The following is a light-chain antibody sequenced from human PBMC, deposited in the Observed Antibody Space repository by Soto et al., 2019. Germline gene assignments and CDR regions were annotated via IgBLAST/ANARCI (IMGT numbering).Light chain of an antibody. J-gene: IGKJ4*01. Sequence: EIVLTQSPVTLSLSPGERATLSCRASQSVRSYLAWYQQKPGQAPRLLIYDASNRAPGIPARFSGSGSGTDFTLTISSIEPEDFAVYYCQQRDTWPPLTFGGGTRVEIK. CDR1: QSVRSY. CDR3: QQRDTWPPLT. V-gene: IGKV3-11*01. CDR2: DAS.